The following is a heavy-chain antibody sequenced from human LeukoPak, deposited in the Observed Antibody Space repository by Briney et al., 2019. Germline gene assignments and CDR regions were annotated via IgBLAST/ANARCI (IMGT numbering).Heavy chain of an antibody. CDR2: IIPSGGGT. V-gene: IGHV1-46*01. Sequence: ASVKVSFKASGYTFTSYYMHWVRQAPGQGLEWMGIIIPSGGGTSYAQKFQGRVTMTRDTSTSTVYMELSSLRSEDTAMYYCARGLGDHFDYWGQGTLVTVSS. CDR3: ARGLGDHFDY. D-gene: IGHD2-21*02. J-gene: IGHJ4*02. CDR1: GYTFTSYY.